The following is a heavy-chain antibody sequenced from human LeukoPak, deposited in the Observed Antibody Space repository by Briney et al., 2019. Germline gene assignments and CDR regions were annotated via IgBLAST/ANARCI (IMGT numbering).Heavy chain of an antibody. D-gene: IGHD2-2*01. V-gene: IGHV4-4*07. CDR1: GGSISNYY. CDR2: IYYSGST. CDR3: ARMLEYCSSTSCYCAFDI. Sequence: SETLSLTCTVSGGSISNYYWNCIRQPAGKGLEWIGRIYYSGSTNYNPSLKSRVTISVDTSKNQFSLKLSSVTAADTAVYYCARMLEYCSSTSCYCAFDIWGQGTMVTVSS. J-gene: IGHJ3*02.